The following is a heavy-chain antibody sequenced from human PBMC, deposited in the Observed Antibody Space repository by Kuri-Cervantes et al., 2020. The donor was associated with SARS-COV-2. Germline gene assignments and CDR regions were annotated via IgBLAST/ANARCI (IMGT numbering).Heavy chain of an antibody. CDR2: MNPNSGNT. J-gene: IGHJ4*02. V-gene: IGHV1-8*03. CDR1: GYTFTSYD. D-gene: IGHD3-3*01. Sequence: ASVKVSCKASGYTFTSYDINWVRQATGQGLEWVGWMNPNSGNTGYAQKFQGRVTITRNTSISTAYMELSSLRSKDTAVYYCARGGAYDFWSGYYYEGIPFDYWGQGTLVTDSS. CDR3: ARGGAYDFWSGYYYEGIPFDY.